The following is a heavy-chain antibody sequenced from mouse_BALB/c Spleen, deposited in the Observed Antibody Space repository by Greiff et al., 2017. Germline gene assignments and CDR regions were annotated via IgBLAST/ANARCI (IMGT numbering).Heavy chain of an antibody. V-gene: IGHV3-2*02. CDR3: ARGGTYYDYDEFAY. D-gene: IGHD2-4*01. CDR2: ISYSGST. Sequence: EVKLVESGPGLVKPSQSLSLTCTVTGYSITSDYAWNWIRQFPGNKLEWMGYISYSGSTSYNPSLKSRISITRDTSKNQFFLQLNSVTTEDTATYYCARGGTYYDYDEFAYWGQGTLVTVSA. J-gene: IGHJ3*01. CDR1: GYSITSDYA.